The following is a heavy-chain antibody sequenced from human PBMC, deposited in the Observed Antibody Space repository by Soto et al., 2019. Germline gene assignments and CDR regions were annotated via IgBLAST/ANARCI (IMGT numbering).Heavy chain of an antibody. V-gene: IGHV4-34*01. CDR2: INHSGST. CDR3: ARAQGDILTGYRWGAFDI. Sequence: SETLSLTCAVYGGSFSGYYWSWIRQPPGKGLEWIGEINHSGSTNYNPSLKSRVTISVDTSKNQFSLKLSSVTAADTAVYYCARAQGDILTGYRWGAFDIWGQGTLVTVSS. D-gene: IGHD3-9*01. J-gene: IGHJ1*01. CDR1: GGSFSGYY.